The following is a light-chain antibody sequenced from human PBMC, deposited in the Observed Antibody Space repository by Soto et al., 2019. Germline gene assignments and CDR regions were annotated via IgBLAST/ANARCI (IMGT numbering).Light chain of an antibody. CDR1: QDLTNY. CDR3: QQYVNLPYT. Sequence: DIQMTQSPPSLAASVGDTVTITCQASQDLTNYLNWYQQKPGEAPKLLIYDTTTLAEGVPSRFSGRGSGTHFTFTIYGLQPDDAAIYSCQQYVNLPYTFGQGTKLEIK. CDR2: DTT. V-gene: IGKV1-33*01. J-gene: IGKJ2*01.